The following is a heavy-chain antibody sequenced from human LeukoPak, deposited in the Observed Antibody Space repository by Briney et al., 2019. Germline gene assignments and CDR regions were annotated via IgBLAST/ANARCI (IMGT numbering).Heavy chain of an antibody. V-gene: IGHV1-18*01. CDR2: ISAYNGNT. J-gene: IGHJ4*02. CDR1: GYTFTSYG. Sequence: ASVKVSCKASGYTFTSYGISWVRQAPGQGLEWMGWISAYNGNTNYAQNLQGRVTMTTDTSTSTAYMELSSLRSEDTAVYYCARGGYYYYSSWFDYWGQGTLVTVSS. D-gene: IGHD3-22*01. CDR3: ARGGYYYYSSWFDY.